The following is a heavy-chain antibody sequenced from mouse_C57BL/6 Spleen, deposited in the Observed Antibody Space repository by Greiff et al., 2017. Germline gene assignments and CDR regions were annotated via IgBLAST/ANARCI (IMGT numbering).Heavy chain of an antibody. CDR3: ARGLYYAMDY. Sequence: VQLQQSGAELVRPGASVKLSCTASGFNIKDDYMHWVKQRPEQGLEWIGWIDPENGDTEYAPKFQGKATITADTSSNTAYLQLSSLTSEDTAIYYCARGLYYAMDYWGQGTSVTVSS. J-gene: IGHJ4*01. CDR1: GFNIKDDY. D-gene: IGHD3-3*01. CDR2: IDPENGDT. V-gene: IGHV14-4*01.